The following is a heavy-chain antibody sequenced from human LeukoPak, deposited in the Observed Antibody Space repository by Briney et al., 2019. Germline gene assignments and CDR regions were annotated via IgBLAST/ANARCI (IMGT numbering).Heavy chain of an antibody. CDR1: GGSISSYY. V-gene: IGHV4-59*01. D-gene: IGHD3-3*01. CDR2: IYYSGST. CDR3: ARAPYDFWSGQYLYYYYGMDV. Sequence: SETLSLTCTVSGGSISSYYWSWIRQPPGKGLEWLGYIYYSGSTNYNPSLKSRVTISVDTSKNQFSLKLSSVTAADTAVYYCARAPYDFWSGQYLYYYYGMDVWGQGTTVTVSS. J-gene: IGHJ6*02.